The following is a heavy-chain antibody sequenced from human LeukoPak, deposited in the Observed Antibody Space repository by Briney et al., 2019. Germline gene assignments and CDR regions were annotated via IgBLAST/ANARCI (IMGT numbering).Heavy chain of an antibody. V-gene: IGHV3-64D*06. Sequence: GGSLRLSCSASGFTFSSYAMHWVRQAPGKGLEYVSAISSNGGSTYYADSVKGRFTISRDNSKNTLYLQMSSLRAEDTAVYYCGTIGNLNRFDYWGQGTLVTVSS. D-gene: IGHD3-9*01. CDR1: GFTFSSYA. CDR3: GTIGNLNRFDY. J-gene: IGHJ4*02. CDR2: ISSNGGST.